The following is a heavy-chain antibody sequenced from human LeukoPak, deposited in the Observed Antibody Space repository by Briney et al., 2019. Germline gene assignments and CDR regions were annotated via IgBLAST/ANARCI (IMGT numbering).Heavy chain of an antibody. J-gene: IGHJ6*02. CDR1: GGSISSGSYY. Sequence: SETLSLTCTVSGGSISSGSYYWSWIRQPAGKGLEWIGRIYTSGSTNYNPSLKSRVTISVDTSKNQFSLKLSSVTAADTVVYYCARDGFLSNYYYYYGMDVWGQGTTVTVSS. CDR2: IYTSGST. CDR3: ARDGFLSNYYYYYGMDV. V-gene: IGHV4-61*02. D-gene: IGHD3-3*02.